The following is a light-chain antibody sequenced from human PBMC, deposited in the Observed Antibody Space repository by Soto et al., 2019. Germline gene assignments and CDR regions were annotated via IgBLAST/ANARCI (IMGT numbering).Light chain of an antibody. V-gene: IGKV3-20*01. CDR3: QQYGSSPYT. Sequence: EIVVTQSPGTLVLSPGERANLSCRASQSVSSSYLAWYQQKPGQAPRLLIYGASSRATGIPDRFSGSGSGTDFTLTISRLEPEDFAVYYCQQYGSSPYTFGQGTKLEIK. CDR1: QSVSSSY. J-gene: IGKJ2*01. CDR2: GAS.